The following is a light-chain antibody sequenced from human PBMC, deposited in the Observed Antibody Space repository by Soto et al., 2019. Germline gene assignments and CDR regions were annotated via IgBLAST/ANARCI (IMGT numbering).Light chain of an antibody. CDR1: QSVSSSY. CDR3: QQYGSSPWT. CDR2: GAS. J-gene: IGKJ1*01. V-gene: IGKV3-20*01. Sequence: EIVMTHSPATLAVSPWEGATLSCSASQSVSSSYLAWYQQKPGQAPRLLIYGASSRATGIPDRFSGSGSGTDFTLTISRLEPEDFAVYYCQQYGSSPWTFGQGTKVDIK.